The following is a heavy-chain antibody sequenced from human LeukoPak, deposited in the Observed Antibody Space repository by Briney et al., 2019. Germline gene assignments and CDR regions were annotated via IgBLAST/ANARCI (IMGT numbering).Heavy chain of an antibody. CDR1: GYTFTSYG. Sequence: ASVKVSCKASGYTFTSYGISWVRQAPGEGLEWMGWISADNGNTNYAQKLQGRVTMTTDTSTSTAYMELRSLRSDDTAVYYCARGGGRITMVVVVIPRYYFDYWGQGTLVTVSS. CDR3: ARGGGRITMVVVVIPRYYFDY. J-gene: IGHJ4*02. D-gene: IGHD3-22*01. V-gene: IGHV1-18*01. CDR2: ISADNGNT.